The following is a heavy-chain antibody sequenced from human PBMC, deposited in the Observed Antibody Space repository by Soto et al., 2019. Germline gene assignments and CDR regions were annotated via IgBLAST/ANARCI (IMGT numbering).Heavy chain of an antibody. J-gene: IGHJ6*02. CDR1: GFTFRNYA. Sequence: QVQLVESGGGVVQPGRSLTLSCAASGFTFRNYAMHWVRQAPGKGLEWVATISYDGDNKYYTDSVKGPFTISRDNSKNTLYLQMNSLRPEDTAVYYCARPWGQLSTYYYGMDTGGQGTTVTVSS. CDR2: ISYDGDNK. V-gene: IGHV3-30-3*01. D-gene: IGHD3-16*01. CDR3: ARPWGQLSTYYYGMDT.